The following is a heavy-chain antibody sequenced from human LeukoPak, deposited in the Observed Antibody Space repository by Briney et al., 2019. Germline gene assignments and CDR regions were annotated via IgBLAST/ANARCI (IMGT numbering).Heavy chain of an antibody. J-gene: IGHJ3*02. CDR3: ARGIAAASERAFDI. CDR1: GGSISSYY. V-gene: IGHV4-4*07. Sequence: SETLSLTCTVSGGSISSYYWSWIRQPAGKGLEWIGRIYSSGSTDYNPSLKSRVTMSVDTSKNQFSLKMRSVTAADTAVYYCARGIAAASERAFDIWGRGTMVTVSS. D-gene: IGHD6-13*01. CDR2: IYSSGST.